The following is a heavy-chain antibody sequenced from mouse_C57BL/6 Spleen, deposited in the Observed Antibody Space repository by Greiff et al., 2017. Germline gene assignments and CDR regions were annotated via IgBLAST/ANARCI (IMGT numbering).Heavy chain of an antibody. D-gene: IGHD2-3*01. CDR3: ARGYDGSYYFDY. CDR2: ISYDGSN. V-gene: IGHV3-6*01. J-gene: IGHJ2*01. CDR1: GYSITSGYY. Sequence: EVKLLESGPGLVKPSQSLSLTCSVTGYSITSGYYWNWIRQFPGNKLEWMGYISYDGSNNYNPSLKNRISITRDTSKNQFFLKLNSVTTEDTATYYCARGYDGSYYFDYWGQGTTLTVSS.